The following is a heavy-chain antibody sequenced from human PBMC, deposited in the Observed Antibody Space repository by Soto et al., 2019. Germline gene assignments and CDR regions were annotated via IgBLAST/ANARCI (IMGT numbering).Heavy chain of an antibody. CDR2: IDPSGGKT. V-gene: IGHV1-46*01. CDR3: ARGEEVETIYPPRGDFQH. CDR1: GYTFTRDQ. D-gene: IGHD2-15*01. Sequence: GASVKVSCKASGYTFTRDQIHWVRQAPGQGLEWMGMIDPSGGKTNYAQKFQGRVTMTRDTSTSTVYMALSSLRSEDTAVYYCARGEEVETIYPPRGDFQHWGQGTLVTVSS. J-gene: IGHJ1*01.